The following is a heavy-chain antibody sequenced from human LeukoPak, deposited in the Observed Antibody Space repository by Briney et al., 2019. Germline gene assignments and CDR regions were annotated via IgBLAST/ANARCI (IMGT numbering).Heavy chain of an antibody. CDR2: INSDGSRS. Sequence: PGGSLRLSCGASGFTFSNYWMHWVRQAPGKGLVWVSRINSDGSRSSYADSVKGRFTTSRDNAKNTVYLQMNSLRAEDTAVYYCTRDFYGIDYWGQGTLVTVSS. V-gene: IGHV3-74*01. CDR1: GFTFSNYW. J-gene: IGHJ4*02. D-gene: IGHD1-1*01. CDR3: TRDFYGIDY.